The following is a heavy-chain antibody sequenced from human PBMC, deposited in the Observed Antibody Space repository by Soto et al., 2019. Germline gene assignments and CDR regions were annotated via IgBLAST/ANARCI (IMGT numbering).Heavy chain of an antibody. J-gene: IGHJ4*02. D-gene: IGHD1-1*01. CDR1: GYGFTTYG. CDR3: ARGRYGDY. V-gene: IGHV1-18*01. Sequence: QVHLVQSGAEVKKPGASVKVSCKCSGYGFTTYGITWVRQAPGQGLEWMAWISAHNGNTNDAQKLQGRVTVTRDTSTSTAYMELRSLRSDDTAVYYCARGRYGDYWGQGALVTGSS. CDR2: ISAHNGNT.